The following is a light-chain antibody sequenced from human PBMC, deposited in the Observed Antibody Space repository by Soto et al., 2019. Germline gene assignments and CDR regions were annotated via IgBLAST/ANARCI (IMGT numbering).Light chain of an antibody. CDR2: EVS. CDR3: SSYTGSSTPYV. J-gene: IGLJ1*01. Sequence: QSALTQPASVSGSPGQSITISCTGTSSDVGGYNYVSWHQQHPGKAPKLMIYEVSNRPSGVSNRFSGSKSGNTASLTISGLQAEDEADYYGSSYTGSSTPYVFGTGTKVTVL. CDR1: SSDVGGYNY. V-gene: IGLV2-14*01.